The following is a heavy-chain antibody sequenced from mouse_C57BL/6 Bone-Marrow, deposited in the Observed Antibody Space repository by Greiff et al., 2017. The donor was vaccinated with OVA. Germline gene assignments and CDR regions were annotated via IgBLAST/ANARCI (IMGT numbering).Heavy chain of an antibody. J-gene: IGHJ2*01. CDR2: IYPGSGNT. CDR1: GYTFTDYY. Sequence: QVQLQQSGAELVRPGASVKLSCKASGYTFTDYYINWVKQRPGQGLEWIARIYPGSGNTYYNEKFKGKATLTAEKSSSTAYMQLSSLTSEDSAVYCCARDYGSSFNYWGQGTTLTVSS. V-gene: IGHV1-76*01. D-gene: IGHD1-1*01. CDR3: ARDYGSSFNY.